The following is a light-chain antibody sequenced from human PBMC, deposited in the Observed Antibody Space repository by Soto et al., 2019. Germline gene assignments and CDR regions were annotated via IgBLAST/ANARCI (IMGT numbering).Light chain of an antibody. CDR2: GAS. CDR1: QNVDSSF. CDR3: QQYVSSVT. Sequence: DIVLTQSPGSLSLSPGERATLSCRASQNVDSSFFAWYQQKPGQAPRLLIYGASKRATGTPDRFSGSGSGTDFTLTITRLEPEDFAVYYCQQYVSSVTFGQGTKVEIK. J-gene: IGKJ1*01. V-gene: IGKV3-20*01.